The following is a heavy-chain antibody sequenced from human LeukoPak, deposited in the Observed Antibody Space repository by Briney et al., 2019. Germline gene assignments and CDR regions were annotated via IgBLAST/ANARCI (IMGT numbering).Heavy chain of an antibody. CDR2: ISGSGGTT. J-gene: IGHJ4*02. CDR1: GFTFSDYA. V-gene: IGHV3-23*01. D-gene: IGHD6-13*01. CDR3: ARISSSWFFDF. Sequence: PGGSLRLSCAASGFTFSDYAMSWVRQAPGKGLEWVSTISGSGGTTYYADSMKGRFTISRDNSKNTLYLQMDTLRADDTAVYYCARISSSWFFDFWGQGTLVTVSS.